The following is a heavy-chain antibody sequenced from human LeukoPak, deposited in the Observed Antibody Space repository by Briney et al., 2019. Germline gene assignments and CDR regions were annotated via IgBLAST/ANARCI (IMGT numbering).Heavy chain of an antibody. CDR1: GFIFSSHW. D-gene: IGHD1-26*01. J-gene: IGHJ4*02. CDR2: INLDGNDK. V-gene: IGHV3-7*01. CDR3: VRSGSYFSK. Sequence: PGGSLRLSCAASGFIFSSHWMSWVRQAPGKGLEWVANINLDGNDKNYVDSVKGRFTTSRDNAKNSLYLQMNSLRAEDTAMYYCVRSGSYFSKWGQGTLVTVSS.